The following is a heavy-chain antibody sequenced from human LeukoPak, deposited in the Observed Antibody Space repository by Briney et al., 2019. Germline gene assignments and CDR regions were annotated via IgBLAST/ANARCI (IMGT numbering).Heavy chain of an antibody. V-gene: IGHV1-2*06. Sequence: GASVKVSCKASGYTFTGYYMHWVRQAPGQVLEWMGRLNPNSGGTNYAQKFQGRVTMTRDTSISTAYMELSRLRSDDAAVYYCARGGYDFVYYYYGMDVWGQGTTVTVSS. CDR3: ARGGYDFVYYYYGMDV. J-gene: IGHJ6*02. D-gene: IGHD3-3*01. CDR1: GYTFTGYY. CDR2: LNPNSGGT.